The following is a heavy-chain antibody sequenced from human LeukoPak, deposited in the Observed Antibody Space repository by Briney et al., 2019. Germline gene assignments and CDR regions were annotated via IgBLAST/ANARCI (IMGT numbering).Heavy chain of an antibody. J-gene: IGHJ6*03. CDR3: ARGAVGCSSTSCSDEEGYYYYYMDV. V-gene: IGHV1-2*02. CDR1: GYTFTGYY. CDR2: INPNSGGT. Sequence: ASVKVSCKASGYTFTGYYMHWVRQAPGQGLEWMGWINPNSGGTNYAQKFQGRVTMTRDTSISTAYMELSRLRSDDTAVYYCARGAVGCSSTSCSDEEGYYYYYMDVWGQGTTVTVSS. D-gene: IGHD2-2*01.